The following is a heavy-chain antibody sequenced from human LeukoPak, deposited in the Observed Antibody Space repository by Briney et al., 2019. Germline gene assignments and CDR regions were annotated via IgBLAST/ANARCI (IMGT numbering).Heavy chain of an antibody. CDR3: ARYHCGSTYCPGVDF. J-gene: IGHJ4*02. Sequence: SETLSLTCTVSAGSINSGVYFWTWVRQHPGEGLEWIGYIWNSGSSYYNPSLSSRVIISADSSKSTFSLKLSSVTAADTAVYYCARYHCGSTYCPGVDFYGQGTLVTVSS. CDR2: IWNSGSS. D-gene: IGHD2-2*01. CDR1: AGSINSGVYF. V-gene: IGHV4-31*03.